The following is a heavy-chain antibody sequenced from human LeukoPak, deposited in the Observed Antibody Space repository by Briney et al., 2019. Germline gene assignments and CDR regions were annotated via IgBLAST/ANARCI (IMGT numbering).Heavy chain of an antibody. CDR2: ISYDGSNK. V-gene: IGHV3-30-3*01. CDR3: ARDSYGDYSGLPI. Sequence: PGRSLRLSCAASGFTFSSYAMHWVRQAPGKGLEWVAVISYDGSNKYYADSVKGRFTISRDNSKNTLYLQMNSLRAEDTAVYYCARDSYGDYSGLPIWGQGTLVTVSS. CDR1: GFTFSSYA. D-gene: IGHD4-17*01. J-gene: IGHJ4*02.